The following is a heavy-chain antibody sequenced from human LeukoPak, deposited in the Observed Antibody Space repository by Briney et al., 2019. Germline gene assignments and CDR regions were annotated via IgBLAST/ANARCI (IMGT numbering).Heavy chain of an antibody. CDR3: AKGSAVADLYFDY. CDR2: ITGSGDST. J-gene: IGHJ4*02. Sequence: GGSLRLSCAASGFTFSTYAMSWVRQAPGKGLEWVSTITGSGDSTYYADSVKGRFTITRDNSKNSLYLQMNSLRAEDTAVYYCAKGSAVADLYFDYWGQGTLVTVSS. V-gene: IGHV3-23*01. D-gene: IGHD6-19*01. CDR1: GFTFSTYA.